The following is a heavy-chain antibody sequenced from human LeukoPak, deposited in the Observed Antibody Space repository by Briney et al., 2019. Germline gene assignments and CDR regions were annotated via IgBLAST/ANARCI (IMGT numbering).Heavy chain of an antibody. Sequence: PETLSLTCSVSDGSISSSSYYWDWIRQPPGKGLEWIGSIYYSGSTYSNPSLKSRVTISVDTSKNQFSLNLSSVTAADTAVYYCARSGYPGRLLDYWGQGTLVTVSS. D-gene: IGHD3-3*01. V-gene: IGHV4-39*07. J-gene: IGHJ4*02. CDR2: IYYSGST. CDR3: ARSGYPGRLLDY. CDR1: DGSISSSSYY.